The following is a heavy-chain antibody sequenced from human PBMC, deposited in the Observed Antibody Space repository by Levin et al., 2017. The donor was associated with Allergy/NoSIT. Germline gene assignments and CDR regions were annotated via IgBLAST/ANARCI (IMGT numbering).Heavy chain of an antibody. CDR3: ARDGHRGIPDY. J-gene: IGHJ4*02. D-gene: IGHD2-21*01. V-gene: IGHV4-30-2*01. CDR1: GGSIRSDTLS. CDR2: IYHSGST. Sequence: SQTLSLTCGVSGGSIRSDTLSWTWIRQPPGKGLEYIGYIYHSGSTYYNPSLKSRVTMSLDRSKNQFSLKLTSVTAADTAVYYCARDGHRGIPDYWGQGTLVTVSS.